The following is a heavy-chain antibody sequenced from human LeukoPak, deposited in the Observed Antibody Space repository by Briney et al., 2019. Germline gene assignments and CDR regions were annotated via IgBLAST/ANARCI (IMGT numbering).Heavy chain of an antibody. V-gene: IGHV1-18*01. J-gene: IGHJ5*02. CDR3: ARGGTWFGELTVFSP. Sequence: GESLKISCKASGYTFTSDGISWVRPAPGQGLEWMGWISAYNGNTNYAQKLQGRVTMTTDTSTSTAYMELRSLRSDDTAVYYCARGGTWFGELTVFSPWGQGTLVTVSS. D-gene: IGHD3-10*01. CDR1: GYTFTSDG. CDR2: ISAYNGNT.